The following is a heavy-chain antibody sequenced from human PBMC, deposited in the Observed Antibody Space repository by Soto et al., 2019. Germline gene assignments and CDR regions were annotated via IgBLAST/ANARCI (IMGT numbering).Heavy chain of an antibody. D-gene: IGHD3-9*01. V-gene: IGHV1-8*01. CDR2: MNPNSGKT. Sequence: ASVKVSCKASGYTFTSYDINWVRQATGQGLEWMGWMNPNSGKTGYAQKFQGRVTMTRNTSISTAYMELSSLRSEDTAVYYCLTHLPYYDILTGYVHYYYYMDVWGKGTTVTVSS. CDR1: GYTFTSYD. J-gene: IGHJ6*03. CDR3: LTHLPYYDILTGYVHYYYYMDV.